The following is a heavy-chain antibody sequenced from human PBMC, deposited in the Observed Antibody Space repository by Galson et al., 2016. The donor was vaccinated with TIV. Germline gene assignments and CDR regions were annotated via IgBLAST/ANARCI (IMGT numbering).Heavy chain of an antibody. Sequence: SVKVSCKASGGTFSSHGFTWVRQAPGQGLEWMGGIIPMLGKTDYAQQFQGRVTFTADTSTSTMYMELSSLRIDDTAIYFCAREPTYDYDSGGVYWGQGTLVTVSA. D-gene: IGHD3-22*01. CDR3: AREPTYDYDSGGVY. CDR2: IIPMLGKT. J-gene: IGHJ4*02. CDR1: GGTFSSHG. V-gene: IGHV1-69*10.